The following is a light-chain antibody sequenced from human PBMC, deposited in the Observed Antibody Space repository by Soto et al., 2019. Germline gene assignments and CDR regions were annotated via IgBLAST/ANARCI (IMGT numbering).Light chain of an antibody. J-gene: IGKJ1*01. CDR2: WAS. V-gene: IGKV4-1*01. Sequence: DIVMTQSPDSLAVSLGERATINCKSSQSVLYSSNNKNYLAWYQQKPGQPPKLLIYWASTRQSGVPDRFSGSGSGTDFTLTISSLQAEDVAVYYCHQYYTTPWTFGQGPKVEIK. CDR3: HQYYTTPWT. CDR1: QSVLYSSNNKNY.